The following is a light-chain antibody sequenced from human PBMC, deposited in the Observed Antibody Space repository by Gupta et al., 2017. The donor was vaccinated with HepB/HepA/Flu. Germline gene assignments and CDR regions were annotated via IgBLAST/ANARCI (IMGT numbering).Light chain of an antibody. CDR1: QGIRSG. CDR2: GAS. CDR3: LQHKTDRWT. J-gene: IGKJ1*01. Sequence: IQLPQSPLSLSASVGDRVTITCRASQGIRSGLGWYQQKPGIAPKRLICGASSLLRGVPSRISGSRSGTAVSTIISSMLTAVGATKEGLQHKTDRWTCGQGTKVEIK. V-gene: IGKV1-17*01.